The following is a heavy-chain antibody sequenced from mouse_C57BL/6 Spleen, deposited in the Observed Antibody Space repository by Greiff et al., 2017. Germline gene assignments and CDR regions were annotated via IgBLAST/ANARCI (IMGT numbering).Heavy chain of an antibody. CDR2: IDPETGGT. CDR3: TRDTAVDY. J-gene: IGHJ2*01. CDR1: GYTFTDYE. V-gene: IGHV1-15*01. Sequence: VQLQQSGAELVRPGASVTLSCKASGYTFTDYEMHWVKQTPVHGLEWIGAIDPETGGTAYNQKFKGKAILTADKSSSTAYMELRSLTSEDSAVXCWTRDTAVDYWGQGTTVTVSS.